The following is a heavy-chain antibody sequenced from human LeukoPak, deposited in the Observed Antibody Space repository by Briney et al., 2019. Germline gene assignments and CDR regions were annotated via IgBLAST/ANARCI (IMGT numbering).Heavy chain of an antibody. V-gene: IGHV3-23*01. J-gene: IGHJ4*02. CDR1: TLSFSSYA. CDR3: AKEVSRVTTFYFDY. CDR2: ISGSGAGT. Sequence: GGSLRLSCAASTLSFSSYAMNCVRQAPGKGREWVSAISGSGAGTYYADSVKGRFTISRDNSKNTLYLQMNSLRAEDTAVYYCAKEVSRVTTFYFDYWGQGTLVTVSS. D-gene: IGHD4-17*01.